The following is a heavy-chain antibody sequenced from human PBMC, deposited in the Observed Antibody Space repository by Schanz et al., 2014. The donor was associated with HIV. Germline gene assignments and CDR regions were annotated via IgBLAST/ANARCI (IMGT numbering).Heavy chain of an antibody. Sequence: QVQLEKKGGEVKKRGEGVKVSCKEIGYSFSTEVISWVRQAPGQGLEWMGWISAHNGNTKYVQKLQGRVTMTTDTSTSTAYMELRSLRSDDTAVYYCARAYDRTPSFYPSWPQGTLVTVSS. D-gene: IGHD3-22*01. CDR3: ARAYDRTPSFYPS. CDR2: ISAHNGNT. V-gene: IGHV1-18*01. J-gene: IGHJ5*02. CDR1: GYSFSTEV.